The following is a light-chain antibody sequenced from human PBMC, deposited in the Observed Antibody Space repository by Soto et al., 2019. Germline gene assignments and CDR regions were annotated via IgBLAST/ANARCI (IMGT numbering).Light chain of an antibody. CDR1: ASDIGRYNY. CDR2: EVT. Sequence: QSVLTQPPSASGSPGQSVTISCIGTASDIGRYNYVSWYQHHPGKAPKLIIYEVTKRPSGVPDRFSGSKSGNTASLTVSGLQADDEADYYCKSYAGSNTYVFGSGTKVTVL. V-gene: IGLV2-8*01. J-gene: IGLJ1*01. CDR3: KSYAGSNTYV.